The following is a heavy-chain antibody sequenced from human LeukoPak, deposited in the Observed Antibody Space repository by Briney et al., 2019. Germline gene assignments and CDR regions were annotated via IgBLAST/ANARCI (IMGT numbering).Heavy chain of an antibody. CDR3: ARDYGGSSPFDY. CDR1: GFTFSSYW. Sequence: PGGSLRLSCAASGFTFSSYWMSWVRQAPGKGLVWVSYISSSGSTIYYADSVKGRFTISRDNAKNSLYLQMNSLRAEDTAVYYCARDYGGSSPFDYWGQGTLVTVSS. V-gene: IGHV3-48*04. J-gene: IGHJ4*02. CDR2: ISSSGSTI. D-gene: IGHD4-23*01.